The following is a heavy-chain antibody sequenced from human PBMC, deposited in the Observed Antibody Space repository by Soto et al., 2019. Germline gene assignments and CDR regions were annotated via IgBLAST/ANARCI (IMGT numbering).Heavy chain of an antibody. D-gene: IGHD2-8*01. CDR2: ISPSGSP. J-gene: IGHJ5*02. Sequence: SETLSLTCAVSGGSVNSGGYSWSWIRQPPGKGLEWIGFISPSGSPAYNPSLKSRVTISVDRSNNQISLELSSVTAADTAVYYCARGVLAWGPGTLVTVSS. V-gene: IGHV4-30-2*01. CDR3: ARGVLA. CDR1: GGSVNSGGYS.